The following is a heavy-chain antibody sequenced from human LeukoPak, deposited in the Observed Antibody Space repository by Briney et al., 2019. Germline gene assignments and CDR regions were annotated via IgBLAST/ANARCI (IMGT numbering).Heavy chain of an antibody. J-gene: IGHJ4*02. V-gene: IGHV1-2*02. CDR1: GYTFTGYY. CDR3: ATTELGAAAGTGTFDS. CDR2: INPNSGGT. Sequence: GASVKVSCKASGYTFTGYYMHWVRQAPGQGLEWMEWINPNSGGTNYAQKFQGRVTMTRDTSISTAYMELSRLRSDDTAVYYCATTELGAAAGTGTFDSWGQGTLVTVSS. D-gene: IGHD6-13*01.